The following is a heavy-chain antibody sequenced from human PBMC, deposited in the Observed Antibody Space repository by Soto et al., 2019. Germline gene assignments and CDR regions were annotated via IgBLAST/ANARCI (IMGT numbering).Heavy chain of an antibody. J-gene: IGHJ5*02. CDR1: GFSFSSSA. D-gene: IGHD4-4*01. Sequence: EVILLESGGHLVAPGESLRLSCVASGFSFSSSALTWVRQAPGKGLEWVADISGQGGTTYYAGSVKGRFIISRDNSKNTLSLQMTSLRVEDTAVYYCAKENDYSIIESNWFDAWGPGTLVSVSS. CDR2: ISGQGGTT. CDR3: AKENDYSIIESNWFDA. V-gene: IGHV3-23*01.